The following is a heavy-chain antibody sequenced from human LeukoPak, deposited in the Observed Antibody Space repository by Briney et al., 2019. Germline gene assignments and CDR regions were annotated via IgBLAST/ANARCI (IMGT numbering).Heavy chain of an antibody. J-gene: IGHJ4*02. CDR3: ARDRSDFWSPPTSGFDY. CDR1: GFTFSSYS. Sequence: KPGGSLRLSCAASGFTFSSYSMNWVRQAPGKGLEWVSSISSSSSYIYYADSVKGRFTISRDNAKNSLYLQMNSLRAEDTAVYYCARDRSDFWSPPTSGFDYWGQGTLVTVSS. D-gene: IGHD3-3*01. CDR2: ISSSSSYI. V-gene: IGHV3-21*01.